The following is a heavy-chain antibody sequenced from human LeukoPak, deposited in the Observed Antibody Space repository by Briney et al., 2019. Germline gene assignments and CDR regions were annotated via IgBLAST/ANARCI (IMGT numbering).Heavy chain of an antibody. CDR3: ARGADSSGYYSIFYFDY. J-gene: IGHJ4*02. CDR1: GGSISSYY. V-gene: IGHV4-59*01. D-gene: IGHD3-22*01. Sequence: SETLSLTCTVSGGSISSYYRNWIRQPPGKGLEWIGYIYYSGSTNYNPSLKSRVTISVDTSKNQFSLKLSSVTAADTAVYYCARGADSSGYYSIFYFDYWGQGTLVTVSS. CDR2: IYYSGST.